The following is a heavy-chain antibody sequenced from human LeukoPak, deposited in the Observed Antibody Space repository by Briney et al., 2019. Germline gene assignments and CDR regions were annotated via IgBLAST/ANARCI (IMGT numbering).Heavy chain of an antibody. J-gene: IGHJ5*02. CDR3: ASSPLHSSSWYRNWFDP. D-gene: IGHD6-13*01. CDR2: IYYSGST. CDR1: GGSISSSSYY. Sequence: HSETLSLTCTVSGGSISSSSYYWGWIRQPPGKGLEWIGSIYYSGSTYYNPSLKSRVTISVDTSKNQFSLKLSSVTAADTAVYYCASSPLHSSSWYRNWFDPWGQGTLVTVSS. V-gene: IGHV4-39*07.